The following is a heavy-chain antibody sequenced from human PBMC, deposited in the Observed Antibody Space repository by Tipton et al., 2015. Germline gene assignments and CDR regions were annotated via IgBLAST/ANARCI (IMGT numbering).Heavy chain of an antibody. J-gene: IGHJ4*02. D-gene: IGHD2-15*01. V-gene: IGHV4-31*03. Sequence: TLSLTCTISGGSITSGAYYWSWIRQHPGKGLEWIGYIYYSGSTYSNPSLKSRVTISVDTSKNQLSLKLSSVTAAGTAVYYCARFSCSGGSCYPDYWGQGTLVTVSS. CDR3: ARFSCSGGSCYPDY. CDR2: IYYSGST. CDR1: GGSITSGAYY.